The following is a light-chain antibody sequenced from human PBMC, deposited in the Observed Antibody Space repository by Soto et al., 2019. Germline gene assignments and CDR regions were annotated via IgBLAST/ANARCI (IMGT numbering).Light chain of an antibody. CDR2: EVT. CDR3: CSYAGSSTFNWV. Sequence: QSVLTQPASVSGSPGQSITISCTGTGSDVGGYDLVSWYQQHPGNAPKLIIFEVTKRPSGVSNRFSGSKSGNTASLTISGLQAEDEADYYCCSYAGSSTFNWVFGGGTKLTVL. V-gene: IGLV2-23*02. J-gene: IGLJ3*02. CDR1: GSDVGGYDL.